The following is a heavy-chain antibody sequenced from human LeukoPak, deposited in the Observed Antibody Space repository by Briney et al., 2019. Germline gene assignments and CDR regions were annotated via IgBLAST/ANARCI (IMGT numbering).Heavy chain of an antibody. CDR3: AKDVGEVMFDY. D-gene: IGHD1-26*01. CDR2: ICGSCANT. V-gene: IGHV3-23*01. CDR1: GFTFDNYA. J-gene: IGHJ4*02. Sequence: GGSLRLSCAASGFTFDNYAMAWVRQAPGKGLEWVSTICGSCANTHYADSVKGRFTISRDNSKNTLYLQMSSLRAEGTAVYYCAKDVGEVMFDYWGQGTLVTVSS.